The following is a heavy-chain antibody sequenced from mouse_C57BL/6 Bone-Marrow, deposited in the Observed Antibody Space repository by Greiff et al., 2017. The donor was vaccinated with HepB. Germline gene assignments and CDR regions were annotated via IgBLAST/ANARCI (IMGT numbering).Heavy chain of an antibody. J-gene: IGHJ4*01. CDR3: ARLYYGSSPFAMDY. CDR2: ISNGGGST. V-gene: IGHV5-12*01. D-gene: IGHD1-1*01. Sequence: DVHLVESGGGLVQPGGSLKLSCAASGFTFSDYYMYWVRQTPEKRLEWVAYISNGGGSTYYPDTVKGRFTISRDNAKNTLYLQMSRLKSEDTAMYYCARLYYGSSPFAMDYWGQGTSVTVSS. CDR1: GFTFSDYY.